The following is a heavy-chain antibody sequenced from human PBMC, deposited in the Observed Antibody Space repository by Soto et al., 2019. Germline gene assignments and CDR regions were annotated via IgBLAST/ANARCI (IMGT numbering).Heavy chain of an antibody. V-gene: IGHV4-59*08. Sequence: SETLSLTCTVSGGSISNYYWSWFRQTPGKGLEWIGYVHDSWGSNYNPSLMSRVTISLDTSKSQFSLKLTFVTAADTAVYYCARHRPQEDGNKKGFDYWGQGTLVTVSS. J-gene: IGHJ4*02. D-gene: IGHD1-1*01. CDR3: ARHRPQEDGNKKGFDY. CDR1: GGSISNYY. CDR2: VHDSWGS.